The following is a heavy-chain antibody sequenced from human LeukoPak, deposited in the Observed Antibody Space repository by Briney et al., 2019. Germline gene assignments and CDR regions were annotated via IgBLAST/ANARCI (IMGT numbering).Heavy chain of an antibody. CDR1: GVTFSSYA. V-gene: IGHV3-23*01. Sequence: PGGSLRLSCAASGVTFSSYAMSWVRQAPGKGLEWVSAISGSGGSTYYADSVKGRFTISRDNSKNTLYLQMNSLRAEDTALYYCARIGHDLYQTFASWGHGTLITVSS. CDR3: ARIGHDLYQTFAS. J-gene: IGHJ5*01. CDR2: ISGSGGST. D-gene: IGHD2-2*01.